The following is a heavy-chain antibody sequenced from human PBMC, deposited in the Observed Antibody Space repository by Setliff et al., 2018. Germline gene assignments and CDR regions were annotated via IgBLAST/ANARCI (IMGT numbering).Heavy chain of an antibody. CDR1: GESFSDSY. V-gene: IGHV4-34*01. Sequence: SETLSLTCAVYGESFSDSYWSWVRQPPGKGLEWIGDIYHSGNTNYNPSLKSRVTIFVDTSKNQFSLKLSSVAAADTAVYYCARGFDVCGGGACYTDGPYYFDYWGLGTLVT. CDR3: ARGFDVCGGGACYTDGPYYFDY. CDR2: IYHSGNT. D-gene: IGHD2-21*01. J-gene: IGHJ4*02.